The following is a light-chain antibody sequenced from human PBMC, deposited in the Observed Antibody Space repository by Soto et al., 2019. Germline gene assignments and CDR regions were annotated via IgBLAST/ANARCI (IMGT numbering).Light chain of an antibody. J-gene: IGKJ1*01. CDR3: QQRGTWPRT. V-gene: IGKV3-11*01. CDR1: QSVSIS. CDR2: DAS. Sequence: EVVLTQSPATLSLSPGERPTLSCRASQSVSISLAWYQQKPGQAPRLLIYDASNRATGIPARFSGSGSGTDFTLTISSLEPEDFALYYCQQRGTWPRTFGQGTKVEIK.